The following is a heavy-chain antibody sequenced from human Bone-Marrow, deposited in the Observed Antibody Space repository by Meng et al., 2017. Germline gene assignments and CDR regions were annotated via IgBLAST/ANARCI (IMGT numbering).Heavy chain of an antibody. V-gene: IGHV3-21*01. J-gene: IGHJ4*02. CDR1: GFTFSSYS. CDR3: ASDPILTYSNYRVQFDY. CDR2: ISSSSSYI. Sequence: GGSLRLSCAASGFTFSSYSMNWVRQAPGKGLEWVSSISSSSSYIYYADSVKGRFTISRDNAKNSPYLQMNSLRAEDTAVYYCASDPILTYSNYRVQFDYWGQGTLVTVSS. D-gene: IGHD4-11*01.